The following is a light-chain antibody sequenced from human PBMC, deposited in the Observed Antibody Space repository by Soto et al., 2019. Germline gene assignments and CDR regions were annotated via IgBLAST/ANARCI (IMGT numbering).Light chain of an antibody. J-gene: IGKJ1*01. CDR2: KIS. CDR1: QGLVHSVENTS. V-gene: IGKV2-24*01. CDR3: MQETQFPWT. Sequence: DIGMTRTHSSPPVTLGHPASTPCGSSQGLVHSVENTSLTWLQQRPGQPPRLLLYKISNRFSGVPDRFSGSGAGTDFTLKISRVEAEDVGIYYCMQETQFPWTFGQGTKVEIK.